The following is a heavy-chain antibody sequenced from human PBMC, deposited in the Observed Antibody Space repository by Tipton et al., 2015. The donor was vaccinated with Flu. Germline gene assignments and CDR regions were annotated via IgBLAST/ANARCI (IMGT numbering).Heavy chain of an antibody. CDR1: GSTVSSNY. CDR3: AKVIPELVAGLDS. Sequence: SLRLSCAVSGSTVSSNYMSWVRQAPGKGPEWVSSIYASGDTKYADSVKGRFTISRDNSKNTLYLQMNSLRAEDTAVYYCAKVIPELVAGLDSWGQGTLVTVSS. V-gene: IGHV3-53*01. J-gene: IGHJ4*02. CDR2: IYASGDT. D-gene: IGHD6-19*01.